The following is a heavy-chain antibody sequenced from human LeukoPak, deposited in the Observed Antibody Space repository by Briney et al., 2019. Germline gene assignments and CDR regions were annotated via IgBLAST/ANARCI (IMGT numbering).Heavy chain of an antibody. Sequence: EASVKVSCKASGYTFTSYGISWVRQAPGQGLEWMGWISAYNGNTNYAQKLQGRVTMTTDTSTSTAYMELRSLRSDDTAVYYCTRTGAAVGYYYYMDVWGKGTTVTVSS. CDR3: TRTGAAVGYYYYMDV. J-gene: IGHJ6*03. V-gene: IGHV1-18*01. CDR1: GYTFTSYG. D-gene: IGHD6-19*01. CDR2: ISAYNGNT.